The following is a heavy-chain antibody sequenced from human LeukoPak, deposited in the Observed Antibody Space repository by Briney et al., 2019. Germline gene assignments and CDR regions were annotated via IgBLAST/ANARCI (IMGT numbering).Heavy chain of an antibody. CDR3: AKDSDGSGSYCLDY. CDR1: GFTFSNYW. CDR2: IKQDGSEK. V-gene: IGHV3-7*01. D-gene: IGHD3-10*01. J-gene: IGHJ4*02. Sequence: GGSLRLSCAASGFTFSNYWMSWVRQAPGKGLEWVANIKQDGSEKYYVDSVKGRFTISRDNANNSLYLQMNSLRAEDTAVYYCAKDSDGSGSYCLDYWGQGTLVTVSS.